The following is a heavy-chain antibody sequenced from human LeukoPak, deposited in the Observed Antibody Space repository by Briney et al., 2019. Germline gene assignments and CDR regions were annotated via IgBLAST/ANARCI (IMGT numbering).Heavy chain of an antibody. J-gene: IGHJ4*02. CDR1: GFTFSSYG. D-gene: IGHD5-18*01. CDR2: IWYDGNSK. Sequence: PGRSLRLSCAASGFTFSSYGMHWVRQAPGKGLQWVAVIWYDGNSKYYADSVKGRFTISRDNSKNTVYLQMNSLRAEDTAVYYCAREGPRGNSFGEPTDYWGQGTLVTVSS. V-gene: IGHV3-33*01. CDR3: AREGPRGNSFGEPTDY.